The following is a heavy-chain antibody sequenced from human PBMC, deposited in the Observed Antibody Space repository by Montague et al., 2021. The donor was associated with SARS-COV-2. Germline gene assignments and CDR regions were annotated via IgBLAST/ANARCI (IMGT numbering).Heavy chain of an antibody. V-gene: IGHV3-7*01. CDR1: GFPFSTSW. J-gene: IGHJ6*02. D-gene: IGHD3-10*01. CDR2: IDPDGSTK. Sequence: SLRLSCAAPGFPFSTSWMNWVRQTPEKGLGWVANIDPDGSTKSYVDSVKGRVTMTRDNAKNSLSLHINSLRVNDTAVYYCAGWFGEQNVWGQGTTVTVSS. CDR3: AGWFGEQNV.